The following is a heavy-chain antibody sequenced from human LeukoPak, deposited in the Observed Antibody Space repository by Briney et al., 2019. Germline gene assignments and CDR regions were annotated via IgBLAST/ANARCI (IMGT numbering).Heavy chain of an antibody. CDR1: GDSISSSY. V-gene: IGHV4-4*07. D-gene: IGHD1-1*01. Sequence: SETLSLTCTVSGDSISSSYWSWIRQPPGKGLEWIGRIYTSGSTNYNPSLKSRVTISVDTSKNQFSLKLSSVTAADTAVYYCARARDWNDCFDPWGQGTLVTVSS. CDR2: IYTSGST. J-gene: IGHJ5*02. CDR3: ARARDWNDCFDP.